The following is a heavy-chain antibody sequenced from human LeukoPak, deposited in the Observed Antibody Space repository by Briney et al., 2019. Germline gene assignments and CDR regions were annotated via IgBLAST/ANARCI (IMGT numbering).Heavy chain of an antibody. D-gene: IGHD2-2*01. J-gene: IGHJ4*02. CDR1: GFTFSNYG. Sequence: GGSLRLSCGASGFTFSNYGMHWVRQAPGKGLEWVAVTSYDETNKYYADSVKGRFTISRDNSKNTVYLQMNSLRSEDTAVYYCTRDQRDCSSARCTDFDYWGQGTLVTVSS. V-gene: IGHV3-30*03. CDR2: TSYDETNK. CDR3: TRDQRDCSSARCTDFDY.